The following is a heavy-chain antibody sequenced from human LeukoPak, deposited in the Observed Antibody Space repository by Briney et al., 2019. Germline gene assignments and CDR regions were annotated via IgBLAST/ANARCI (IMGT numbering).Heavy chain of an antibody. Sequence: SETLSLTCTVSGGSVSSGSYYWSWIRQPPGKGLEWIGYIYYSGSTNYNPSLKSRVTISEDTSKNQFSLKLSSVTAADTAVYYCARVVARGSSGYQLDYWGQGTLVTVSS. D-gene: IGHD3-22*01. CDR2: IYYSGST. CDR1: GGSVSSGSYY. CDR3: ARVVARGSSGYQLDY. V-gene: IGHV4-61*01. J-gene: IGHJ4*02.